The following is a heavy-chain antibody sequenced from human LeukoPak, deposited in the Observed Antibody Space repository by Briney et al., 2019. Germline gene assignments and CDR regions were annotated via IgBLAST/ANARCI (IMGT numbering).Heavy chain of an antibody. CDR2: IYYSGST. D-gene: IGHD3-10*01. CDR3: ASEPYGSGSFLGAFDI. CDR1: ADSIRSSAYY. J-gene: IGHJ3*02. V-gene: IGHV4-39*01. Sequence: SETLSLTCAVSADSIRSSAYYWGWLRQPPGKGLEWTGSIYYSGSTYYNPSLKSRVTMSIDTPKNQFSLKLSSVTAADTAVYYCASEPYGSGSFLGAFDIWGQGTMVTVSS.